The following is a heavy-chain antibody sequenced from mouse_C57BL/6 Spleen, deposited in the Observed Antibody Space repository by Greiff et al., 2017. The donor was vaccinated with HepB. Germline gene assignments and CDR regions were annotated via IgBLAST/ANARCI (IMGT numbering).Heavy chain of an antibody. V-gene: IGHV5-16*01. CDR2: INYDGSST. J-gene: IGHJ1*03. CDR1: GFTFSDYY. D-gene: IGHD1-1*01. CDR3: ARGLLRVWYFDV. Sequence: DVMLVESEGGLVQPGSSMKLSCTASGFTFSDYYMAWVRQVPEKGLEWVANINYDGSSTYYLDSLKSRFIISRDNAKNILYLQMSSLKSEDTATYYCARGLLRVWYFDVWGTGTTVTVSS.